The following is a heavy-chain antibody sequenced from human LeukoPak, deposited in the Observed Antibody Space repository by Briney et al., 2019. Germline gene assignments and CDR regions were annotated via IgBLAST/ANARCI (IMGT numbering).Heavy chain of an antibody. CDR3: AKDEATIGYSYYYMDV. CDR1: GFTFRNYG. D-gene: IGHD5-12*01. CDR2: VRYDSTKK. V-gene: IGHV3-30*02. J-gene: IGHJ6*03. Sequence: GGSLRLSCAAYGFTFRNYGIHWVRQAPGKGLEWVAFVRYDSTKKYYADSVKGRFTISRDNFKNTLDLQMNSLRPEDTAVHHCAKDEATIGYSYYYMDVWGKGTMVTISS.